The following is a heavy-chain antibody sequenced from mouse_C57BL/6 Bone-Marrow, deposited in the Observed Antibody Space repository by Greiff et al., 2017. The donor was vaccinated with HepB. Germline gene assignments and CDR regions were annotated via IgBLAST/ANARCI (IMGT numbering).Heavy chain of an antibody. CDR2: IYPGDGDT. J-gene: IGHJ3*01. Sequence: QVQLQQSGPELVKPGASVKISCKASGYAFSSSWMNWVKQRPGKGLEWIGRIYPGDGDTNYNGKFKGKATLTADKSSSTAYMQLSILTSEDSAVYFCARYSTPPRGFAYWGQGTLVTVSA. CDR3: ARYSTPPRGFAY. CDR1: GYAFSSSW. V-gene: IGHV1-82*01.